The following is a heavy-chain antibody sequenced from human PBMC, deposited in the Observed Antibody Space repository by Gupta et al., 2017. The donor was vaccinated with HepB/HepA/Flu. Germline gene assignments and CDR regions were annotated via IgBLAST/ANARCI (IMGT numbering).Heavy chain of an antibody. CDR2: IWYDGTIK. D-gene: IGHD6-19*01. Sequence: QVQLVESGGGVVQPGRSLRLSCAAPGFNIVKYGMDWVRQAPGKGLEWVAVIWYDGTIKYYGDSVKGRFTISRENSKSTLYLEMNNLTAEDTAIYYCARERGTYSSAWVFAHWGQGTRVTVSS. CDR3: ARERGTYSSAWVFAH. J-gene: IGHJ5*02. V-gene: IGHV3-33*01. CDR1: GFNIVKYG.